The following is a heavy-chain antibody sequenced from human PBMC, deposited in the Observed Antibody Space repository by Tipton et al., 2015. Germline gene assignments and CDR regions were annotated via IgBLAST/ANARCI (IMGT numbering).Heavy chain of an antibody. D-gene: IGHD3-3*01. V-gene: IGHV3-74*01. CDR1: GFTFSSWW. CDR2: IASDGSTT. J-gene: IGHJ6*02. Sequence: SLRLSCAASGFTFSSWWMHWVRQAPGKGLVWVSRIASDGSTTDYADSVKGRFTVSRDNAKNTLYLQMNSLRVDDTAVYYCARSFGVVHYQNAMDVWGQGTAVTVSS. CDR3: ARSFGVVHYQNAMDV.